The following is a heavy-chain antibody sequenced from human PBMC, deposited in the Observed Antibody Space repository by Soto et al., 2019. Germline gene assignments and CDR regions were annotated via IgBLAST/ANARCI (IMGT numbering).Heavy chain of an antibody. Sequence: GGSLRLSCVASGFSFGTYAMTWVRQVPGKGLEWVSTISSGSSDTWYADSVKGRFIISRDNAQNSLFLQMNTLRPEDTAMYYCARVAYWGPGTQVTVSS. J-gene: IGHJ4*02. CDR1: GFSFGTYA. V-gene: IGHV3-21*01. CDR2: ISSGSSDT. CDR3: ARVAY.